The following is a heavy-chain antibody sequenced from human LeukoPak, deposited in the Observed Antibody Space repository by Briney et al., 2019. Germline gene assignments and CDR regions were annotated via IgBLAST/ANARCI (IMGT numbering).Heavy chain of an antibody. D-gene: IGHD3-3*01. CDR1: GFTFSSYA. CDR3: ARGSGFYGMDV. V-gene: IGHV3-30*04. Sequence: GGSLRLSCAASGFTFSSYAMHWVRQAPGKGLEWVAVISYDGSNKYYADSVKGQFTISRDNSKNTLYLQMNSLRAEDTAVYYCARGSGFYGMDVWGKGTTVTVSS. J-gene: IGHJ6*04. CDR2: ISYDGSNK.